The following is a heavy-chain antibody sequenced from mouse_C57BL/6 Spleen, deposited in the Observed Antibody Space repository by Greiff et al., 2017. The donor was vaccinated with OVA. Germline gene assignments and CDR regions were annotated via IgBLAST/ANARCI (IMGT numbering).Heavy chain of an antibody. Sequence: QVQLQQPGAELVKPGASVKLSCKASGYTFTSYWMHWVKQRPGQGLEWMGMIHPNSGSTNYNEKFKSKATLTVDNSSSTAYMQLSSLTSEDSAVYYCARGEDSSGYYAMDYWGQGTSVTVSS. CDR1: GYTFTSYW. J-gene: IGHJ4*01. D-gene: IGHD3-2*02. CDR3: ARGEDSSGYYAMDY. CDR2: IHPNSGST. V-gene: IGHV1-64*01.